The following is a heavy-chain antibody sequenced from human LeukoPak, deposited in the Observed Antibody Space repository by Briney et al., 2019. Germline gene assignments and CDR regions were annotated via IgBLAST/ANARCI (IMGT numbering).Heavy chain of an antibody. CDR3: ANRWGTHVFGNNIDV. CDR2: IKSKTDGGTT. V-gene: IGHV3-15*01. D-gene: IGHD1-14*01. J-gene: IGHJ3*01. CDR1: GFTFSNAW. Sequence: GGSLRLSCAASGFTFSNAWMSWVRQAPGKGLEWVGRIKSKTDGGTTDYAAPVKGRFTISRDDSKNTLYLQMNSLKTEDTAVYYCANRWGTHVFGNNIDVWGQGTLVTVSS.